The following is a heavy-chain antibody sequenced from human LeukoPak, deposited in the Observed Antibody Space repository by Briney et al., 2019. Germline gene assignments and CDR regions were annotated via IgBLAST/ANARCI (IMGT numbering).Heavy chain of an antibody. CDR2: ISGYNGNT. CDR1: GYTFTSYG. Sequence: ASVKVSCKASGYTFTSYGISWVRQAPGQGLEWMGWISGYNGNTNYARKLQGRVTMTTDTSTSTAYMELRSLRSDDTAVYYCAGEDTIFLRNWFDPWGQGNLVTVSS. V-gene: IGHV1-18*01. D-gene: IGHD3-9*01. J-gene: IGHJ5*02. CDR3: AGEDTIFLRNWFDP.